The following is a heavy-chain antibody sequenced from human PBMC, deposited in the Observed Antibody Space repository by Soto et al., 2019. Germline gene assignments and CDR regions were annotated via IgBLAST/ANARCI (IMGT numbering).Heavy chain of an antibody. CDR2: IFQSGST. Sequence: QVQLQESGPGLVEPSGTLSLTCGVSGGTIRSPDWWTWVRQTPGKGLEWIGEIFQSGSTNYTPSLESRVTISVDKSKNQFSLTLTSVTAADTAVYFCARGRGRYSSGWSWFDPWGQGILVTVSS. CDR3: ARGRGRYSSGWSWFDP. J-gene: IGHJ5*02. D-gene: IGHD6-19*01. CDR1: GGTIRSPDW. V-gene: IGHV4-4*02.